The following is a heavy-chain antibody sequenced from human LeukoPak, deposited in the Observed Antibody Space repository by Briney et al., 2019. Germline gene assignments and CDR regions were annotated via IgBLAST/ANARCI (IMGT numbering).Heavy chain of an antibody. CDR2: IIPIFGTA. CDR3: ARDGGYCSGGSCSNDAFDI. V-gene: IGHV1-69*06. Sequence: SVKVSCKASGGTFSSYAISWVRQAPGQGLEWMGGIIPIFGTANYAQKFQGRVTITADKSTSTAYMELSSLRSEDTAVYYCARDGGYCSGGSCSNDAFDIWSQGTMVTVSS. J-gene: IGHJ3*02. CDR1: GGTFSSYA. D-gene: IGHD2-15*01.